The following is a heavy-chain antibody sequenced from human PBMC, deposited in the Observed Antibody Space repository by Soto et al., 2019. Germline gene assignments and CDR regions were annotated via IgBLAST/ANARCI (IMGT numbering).Heavy chain of an antibody. V-gene: IGHV1-46*01. CDR2: INPSGGST. CDR3: ARDQWLVENYYYGMDV. J-gene: IGHJ6*02. Sequence: GASVKVSCKASGDTFTSYYMHWVRQAPGQGLEWMGIINPSGGSTSYAQKFQGRVTMTRDTSTSTVYMELSSLRSEDTAVYYCARDQWLVENYYYGMDVWGQGTTVTVSS. CDR1: GDTFTSYY. D-gene: IGHD6-19*01.